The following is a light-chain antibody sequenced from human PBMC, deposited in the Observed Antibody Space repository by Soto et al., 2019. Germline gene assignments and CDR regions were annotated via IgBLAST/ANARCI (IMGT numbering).Light chain of an antibody. V-gene: IGKV3-20*01. CDR3: QQYGRSPTT. CDR2: GAS. Sequence: EIVMTQSPATRSVSPGEIASLSGRASQSVSSNLAWYQQKPGQAPRLLIYGASSRATGIPDRFSGSGSGTDFTLTISRLEPEDFAVYYCQQYGRSPTTFGQGTKVDI. J-gene: IGKJ1*01. CDR1: QSVSSN.